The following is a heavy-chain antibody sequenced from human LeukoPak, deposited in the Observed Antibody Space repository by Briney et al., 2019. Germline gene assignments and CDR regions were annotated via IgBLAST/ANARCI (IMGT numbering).Heavy chain of an antibody. CDR1: GFRSSDYY. CDR3: ARDGAYDDASGYRADF. D-gene: IGHD3-22*01. Sequence: KPGRTLRLSCTASGFRSSDYYMNWFRQTPGKGPEWLSYISHSGATVQYADSVRGRFTVSRDNHKNTLYLQMTSLRVEDTAVYYCARDGAYDDASGYRADFWGQGTLVTVSS. CDR2: ISHSGATV. V-gene: IGHV3-11*01. J-gene: IGHJ4*02.